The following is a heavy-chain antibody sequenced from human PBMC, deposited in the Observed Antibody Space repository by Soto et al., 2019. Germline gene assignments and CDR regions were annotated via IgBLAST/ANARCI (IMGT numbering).Heavy chain of an antibody. V-gene: IGHV3-30*18. J-gene: IGHJ6*02. D-gene: IGHD1-26*01. CDR2: LSYDGSNQ. CDR1: GFPLSIKG. CDR3: AKDVVVGATTGLGVYYYYSGMDV. Sequence: ASFLWLTCGASGFPLSIKGKHCVRQAQSKLLEWVAVLSYDGSNQYYADSVKGRFTISRDNSKNTLYLQMNSLRGEDTAVYYCAKDVVVGATTGLGVYYYYSGMDVWGQGTT.